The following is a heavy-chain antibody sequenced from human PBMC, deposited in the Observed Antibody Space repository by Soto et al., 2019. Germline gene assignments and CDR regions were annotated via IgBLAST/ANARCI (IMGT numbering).Heavy chain of an antibody. CDR3: AREVNSSPARGPNWFDP. CDR2: TYHSGTT. D-gene: IGHD6-13*01. V-gene: IGHV4-4*02. Sequence: QVQLQESGPGLVQPSGTLSLTCAVSVDSINNSHWWSWVRQTPGKGLEWIGETYHSGTTNYNPSLKTRVTISIDKSKNQFSLKMNSVTAADTAVYYCAREVNSSPARGPNWFDPWGQGTLFTVSS. J-gene: IGHJ5*02. CDR1: VDSINNSHW.